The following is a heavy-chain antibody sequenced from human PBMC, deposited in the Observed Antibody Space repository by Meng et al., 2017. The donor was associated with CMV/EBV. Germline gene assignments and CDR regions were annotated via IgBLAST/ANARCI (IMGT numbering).Heavy chain of an antibody. V-gene: IGHV1-69*01. D-gene: IGHD3-22*01. J-gene: IGHJ4*02. CDR2: IIPIFGTA. CDR3: ARDSGNSSGYYPFFDY. Sequence: SGGTFSSYAISWVRKAPGQGLEWMGGIIPIFGTANYAQKFQGRVTITADESTSTAYMELSSPRSEDTAVYYCARDSGNSSGYYPFFDYWGQGTLVTSPQ. CDR1: GGTFSSYA.